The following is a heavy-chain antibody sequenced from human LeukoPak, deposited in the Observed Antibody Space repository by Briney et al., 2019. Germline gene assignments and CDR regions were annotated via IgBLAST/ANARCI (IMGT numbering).Heavy chain of an antibody. CDR1: GYTFTSYY. J-gene: IGHJ3*02. V-gene: IGHV1-46*01. D-gene: IGHD3-22*01. CDR2: INPSGGST. Sequence: ASVKVSCKASGYTFTSYYMHWVRQAPGQGLEWMGIINPSGGSTSYAQKFQGRVTMTRDTSTSTVYMELSRLRSDDTAVYYCARSADPMIVVWYAFDIWGQGTMVTVSS. CDR3: ARSADPMIVVWYAFDI.